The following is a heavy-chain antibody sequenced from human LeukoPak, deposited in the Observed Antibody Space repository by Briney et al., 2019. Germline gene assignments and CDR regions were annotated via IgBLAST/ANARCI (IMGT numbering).Heavy chain of an antibody. CDR3: ARVYSGYGVDY. Sequence: SQTLSLTCAVSGGSISSGGYSWSWIRQPPGKGLEWIGYIYHSGSTYYNPSLKSRVIISVDRSKNQFSLKLSSVTAADTAVYYCARVYSGYGVDYWGQGTLVTVSS. CDR2: IYHSGST. CDR1: GGSISSGGYS. D-gene: IGHD5-12*01. J-gene: IGHJ4*02. V-gene: IGHV4-30-2*01.